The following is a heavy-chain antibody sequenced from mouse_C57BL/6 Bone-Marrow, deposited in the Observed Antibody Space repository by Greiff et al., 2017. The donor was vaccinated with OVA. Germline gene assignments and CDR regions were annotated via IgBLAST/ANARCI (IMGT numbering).Heavy chain of an antibody. CDR2: IYPGGGYT. V-gene: IGHV1-63*01. CDR3: ARYGYYYFDY. CDR1: GYTFTNYW. Sequence: QVQLKESGAELVRPGTSVKMSCKASGYTFTNYWIGWAKQRPGHGLEWIGDIYPGGGYTNYNEKFKDKATLTADKSSSTAYMQFSSLTSEDSAIYYCARYGYYYFDYWGQGTTLTVSS. D-gene: IGHD2-2*01. J-gene: IGHJ2*01.